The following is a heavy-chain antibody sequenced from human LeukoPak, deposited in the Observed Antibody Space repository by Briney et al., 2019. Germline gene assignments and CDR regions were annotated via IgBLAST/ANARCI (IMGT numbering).Heavy chain of an antibody. CDR3: ARDQIVVVPDVPRYMDV. V-gene: IGHV4-38-2*02. CDR1: GYSITSGYY. D-gene: IGHD2-2*01. J-gene: IGHJ6*03. CDR2: IYHSVKT. Sequence: SETLSLTCTVSGYSITSGYYWGWIRQPPGKGLEWIGSIYHSVKTYHNSSLESRVTISVDTSKNQFSLRLSSVTAADTAVYYCARDQIVVVPDVPRYMDVWGKGTTVTVSS.